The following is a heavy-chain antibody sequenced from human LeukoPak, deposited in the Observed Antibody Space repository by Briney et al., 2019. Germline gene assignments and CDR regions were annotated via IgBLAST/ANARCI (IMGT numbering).Heavy chain of an antibody. CDR2: LSGSGDGQ. Sequence: GGSLRLSCSASGFTFTNYGMSWVRQAPGKGLEWVSGLSGSGDGQFYADSVEGRFTISRDISKNMWYLQMDSLRAEDTAVYYCAKGCRCPCGLSSWFDPRGQGTLVAVSS. J-gene: IGHJ5*02. D-gene: IGHD2-21*01. CDR3: AKGCRCPCGLSSWFDP. V-gene: IGHV3-23*01. CDR1: GFTFTNYG.